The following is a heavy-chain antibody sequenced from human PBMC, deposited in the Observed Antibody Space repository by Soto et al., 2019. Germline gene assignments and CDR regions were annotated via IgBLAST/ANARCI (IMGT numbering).Heavy chain of an antibody. Sequence: SVKVSCKASGGTFSSYTISWVRQAPGQGLEWMGRIVPILGIANYAQKFQGRVTITADKSTSTAYMELSSLRSEDTAVYYCAREVPLRYFDWLYGAFDIWGQGTMVTVSS. CDR2: IVPILGIA. CDR1: GGTFSSYT. J-gene: IGHJ3*02. CDR3: AREVPLRYFDWLYGAFDI. D-gene: IGHD3-9*01. V-gene: IGHV1-69*04.